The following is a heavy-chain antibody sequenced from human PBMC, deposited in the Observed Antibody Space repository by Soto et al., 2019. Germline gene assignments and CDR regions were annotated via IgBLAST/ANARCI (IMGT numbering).Heavy chain of an antibody. CDR2: INAGNGRE. V-gene: IGHV1-3*01. J-gene: IGHJ4*02. D-gene: IGHD3-10*01. Sequence: QVQLQQSGAEVKKPGASVTISCKTSGYTFTSYTLHWVRQAPGQGLEWMGWINAGNGREKYSQRFQDRVSLSTDKSATPAYMELRSPRPEDTAMYFWARGGGWVGEASFDSWGQGTLVTVSS. CDR3: ARGGGWVGEASFDS. CDR1: GYTFTSYT.